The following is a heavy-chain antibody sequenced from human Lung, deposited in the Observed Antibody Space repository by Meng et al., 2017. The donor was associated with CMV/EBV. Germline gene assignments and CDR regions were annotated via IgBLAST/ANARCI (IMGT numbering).Heavy chain of an antibody. Sequence: ASGFTFSSNSMHWVRQAPGKGLEWVAFIRYDGNNRKYVDSVKGRFAISRDNSKNTLYLQMNSLRPEDTAVYFCAKDNAGSIWYFDLWGRGTLVTVSS. V-gene: IGHV3-30*02. CDR3: AKDNAGSIWYFDL. D-gene: IGHD1-1*01. J-gene: IGHJ2*01. CDR1: GFTFSSNS. CDR2: IRYDGNNR.